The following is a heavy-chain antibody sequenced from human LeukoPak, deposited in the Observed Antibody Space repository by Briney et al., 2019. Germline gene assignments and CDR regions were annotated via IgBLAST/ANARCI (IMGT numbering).Heavy chain of an antibody. V-gene: IGHV3-23*01. CDR3: AKGLAYYYDSSGVYGMDV. D-gene: IGHD3-22*01. J-gene: IGHJ6*02. CDR2: ISGSGGST. CDR1: GFTFNTYA. Sequence: GGSLRLSCAASGFTFNTYAMNWVRQTPGKGLEWVSVISGSGGSTYYADSVKGRFTISRDNSKNTLYLQMNSLRAEDTAVYYCAKGLAYYYDSSGVYGMDVWGQGTTVTASS.